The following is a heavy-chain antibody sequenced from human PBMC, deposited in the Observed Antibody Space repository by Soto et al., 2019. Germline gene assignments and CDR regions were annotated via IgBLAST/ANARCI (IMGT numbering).Heavy chain of an antibody. J-gene: IGHJ5*02. CDR2: MSGDGKTI. D-gene: IGHD1-1*01. CDR3: ARTYVPGIAGFDP. Sequence: LRLSCAASGFTFSNYFMHWVRQVPGEGLVWVSRMSGDGKTISYADSVKGRFTISRDNAKNTLYLQMNSLRVEDTAVYYCARTYVPGIAGFDPWGQGTLVTVSS. V-gene: IGHV3-74*01. CDR1: GFTFSNYF.